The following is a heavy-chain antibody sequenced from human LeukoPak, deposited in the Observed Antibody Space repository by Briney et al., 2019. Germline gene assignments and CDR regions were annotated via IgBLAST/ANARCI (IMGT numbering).Heavy chain of an antibody. J-gene: IGHJ4*02. D-gene: IGHD3-10*01. CDR3: ARRYYYGSEFDY. Sequence: SETLSLTCTVSGYSISSGYYWGWIRQPPEKGLEWIGSVYHSGTTYYNPSLKSRVTISVDTSNNHFSLRLRSVTAADTAVYYCARRYYYGSEFDYWGQGTLVTVSS. V-gene: IGHV4-38-2*02. CDR1: GYSISSGYY. CDR2: VYHSGTT.